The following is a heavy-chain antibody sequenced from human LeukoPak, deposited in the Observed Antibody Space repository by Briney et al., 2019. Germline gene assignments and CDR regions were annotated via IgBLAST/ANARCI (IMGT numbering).Heavy chain of an antibody. CDR2: IYYSGNT. CDR3: ARQPGSGLFILP. V-gene: IGHV4-39*01. CDR1: GVSISSSNSY. J-gene: IGHJ4*02. D-gene: IGHD3/OR15-3a*01. Sequence: SGTLSLTCAVSGVSISSSNSYWGWIRQPPGKGLEWIGSIYYSGNTYYNASLKSQVSISIDTSKNQFSLRLTSVTAADTAVYYCARQPGSGLFILPGGQGTLVTVSS.